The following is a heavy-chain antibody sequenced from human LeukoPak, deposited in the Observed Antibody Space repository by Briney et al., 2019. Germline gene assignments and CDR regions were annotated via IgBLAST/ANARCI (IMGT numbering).Heavy chain of an antibody. V-gene: IGHV1-69*04. CDR2: IIPILGIA. CDR3: AADQLLSYYYGMDV. Sequence: SVKVSCKASGGTFSSYAISWVRQAPGQGLEWMGRIIPILGIANYAQKFQGRVTITADKSTSTAYMELSSLRSEDTAVYYCAADQLLSYYYGMDVWGQGTTVTVSS. CDR1: GGTFSSYA. J-gene: IGHJ6*02. D-gene: IGHD2-2*01.